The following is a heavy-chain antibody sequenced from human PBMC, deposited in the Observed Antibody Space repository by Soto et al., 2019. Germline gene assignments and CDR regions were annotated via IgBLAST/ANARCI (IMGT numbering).Heavy chain of an antibody. Sequence: GGSLRLSCAASGFTFDDYTMHWVRQAPGKGLEWVSLISWDGGSTYYADSVKGRFTISRDNSKNSLYLQMNSLRTEDTALYYCAKDSTGYYGMDVWGQGTTVTVSS. CDR2: ISWDGGST. J-gene: IGHJ6*02. CDR1: GFTFDDYT. V-gene: IGHV3-43*01. CDR3: AKDSTGYYGMDV.